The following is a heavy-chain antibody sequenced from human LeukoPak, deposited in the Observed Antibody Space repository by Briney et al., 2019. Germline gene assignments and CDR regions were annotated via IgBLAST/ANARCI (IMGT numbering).Heavy chain of an antibody. Sequence: ASVKVSCKASGSSIITYGITWVRQAPGQGLEWMGWISAYNGNTNYAQKLQCRVTMTTDTSTSTAYMELRSLRSDDTAVYYCAREARPLRWYSANHYYYYYMDVWGRGTSVTVSS. D-gene: IGHD4-23*01. CDR1: GSSIITYG. V-gene: IGHV1-18*01. CDR2: ISAYNGNT. CDR3: AREARPLRWYSANHYYYYYMDV. J-gene: IGHJ6*03.